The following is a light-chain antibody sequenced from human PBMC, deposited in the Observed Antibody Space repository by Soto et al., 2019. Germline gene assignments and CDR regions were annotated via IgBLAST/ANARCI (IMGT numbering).Light chain of an antibody. Sequence: EIVLTQSPGTLSLSPGERATLSCRASQSVTSNYLAWYQQKPGQAPRLLIFGASGRSTGVPDRFSGSGSGTDFTLTISSLQSEDFAVYYCQHYHTWPYSFGQGTKLEIK. V-gene: IGKV3-20*01. CDR1: QSVTSNY. CDR2: GAS. J-gene: IGKJ2*03. CDR3: QHYHTWPYS.